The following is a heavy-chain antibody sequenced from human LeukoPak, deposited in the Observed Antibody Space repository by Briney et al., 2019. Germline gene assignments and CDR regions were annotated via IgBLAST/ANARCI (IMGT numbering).Heavy chain of an antibody. CDR2: IYSGGYT. CDR3: ATSRAVAGAIDY. V-gene: IGHV3-53*01. D-gene: IGHD6-19*01. J-gene: IGHJ4*02. Sequence: LGGSLRLSCAASGFTVSSNYMSWVRQAPGKGLDWVSVIYSGGYTYYVDSVKGRFTISRDNSKNTVYLKMNSLRAEDTALYYCATSRAVAGAIDYWGQGTLVTVSS. CDR1: GFTVSSNY.